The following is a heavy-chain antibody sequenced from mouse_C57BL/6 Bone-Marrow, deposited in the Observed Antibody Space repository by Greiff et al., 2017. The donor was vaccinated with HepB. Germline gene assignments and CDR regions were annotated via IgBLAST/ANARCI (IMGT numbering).Heavy chain of an antibody. J-gene: IGHJ4*01. Sequence: VQLQQPGAELVKPGASVKMSCKASGYTFTSYWITWVKQRPGQGLEWIGDIYPGSGSTNYNEKFKSKATLTVDTSSSTAYMQLSSLTSEDSAVYYCARSVGGYYVGYYAMDYWGQGTSVTVSS. CDR3: ARSVGGYYVGYYAMDY. D-gene: IGHD2-3*01. CDR2: IYPGSGST. CDR1: GYTFTSYW. V-gene: IGHV1-55*01.